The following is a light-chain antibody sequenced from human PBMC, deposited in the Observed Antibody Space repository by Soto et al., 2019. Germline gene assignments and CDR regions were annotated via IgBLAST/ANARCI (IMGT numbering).Light chain of an antibody. CDR2: EDN. Sequence: NFMLTQPHSVSASPGKTVTISCTRSNGSIASKYVQWYQQRPGSSPTTVIYEDNQRPSGVPDRFSGSIDSSSNSASLTISGLKSEDEADYYCQSSDSRNVVFGGGTKLTVL. J-gene: IGLJ3*02. V-gene: IGLV6-57*01. CDR1: NGSIASKY. CDR3: QSSDSRNVV.